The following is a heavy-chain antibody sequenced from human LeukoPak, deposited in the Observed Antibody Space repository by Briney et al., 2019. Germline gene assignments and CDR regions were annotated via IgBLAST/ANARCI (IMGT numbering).Heavy chain of an antibody. CDR2: ISSDGSNK. CDR3: ARESESSGWYDY. V-gene: IGHV3-30*03. CDR1: GFTFSTYG. D-gene: IGHD6-19*01. J-gene: IGHJ4*02. Sequence: PGGSLRLSCAASGFTFSTYGMHWVRQAPGKGLEWVAVISSDGSNKYYADSVKTRFTISRDNSENTLYLQMNSLRAEDTAVYYCARESESSGWYDYWGQGTLVTVSS.